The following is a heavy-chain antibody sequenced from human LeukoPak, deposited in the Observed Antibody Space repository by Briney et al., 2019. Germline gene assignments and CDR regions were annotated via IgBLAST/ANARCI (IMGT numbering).Heavy chain of an antibody. V-gene: IGHV3-30-3*01. Sequence: GGSLRLSCAASGFTFSSYAMHWVRQAPGKGLEWVAAISSYDGSNKYYADAVKGRFTISRDNSKNTLYLQMNSLRAEDTGVYYCASVGGYDPLFDYWGQGTLVTVSS. J-gene: IGHJ4*02. CDR2: ISSYDGSNK. CDR3: ASVGGYDPLFDY. D-gene: IGHD5-12*01. CDR1: GFTFSSYA.